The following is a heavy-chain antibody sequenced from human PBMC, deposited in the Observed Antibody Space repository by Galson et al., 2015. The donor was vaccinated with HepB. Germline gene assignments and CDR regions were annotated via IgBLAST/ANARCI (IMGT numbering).Heavy chain of an antibody. D-gene: IGHD6-13*01. CDR2: INPSGATT. V-gene: IGHV1-46*01. J-gene: IGHJ4*02. CDR3: AREIPSGYYFEY. Sequence: SVKVSCKASGYTFTRYYMHWVRQAPGQGLEWMGIINPSGATTSYAQKFQGRITMTRDTSTSAVYMELSSLRSEDTAIYYCAREIPSGYYFEYWGQGTLVTVSS. CDR1: GYTFTRYY.